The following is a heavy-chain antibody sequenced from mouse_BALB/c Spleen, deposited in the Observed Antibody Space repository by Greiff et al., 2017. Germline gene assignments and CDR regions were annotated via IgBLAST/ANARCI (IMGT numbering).Heavy chain of an antibody. V-gene: IGHV1-7*01. CDR1: GYTFTSYW. Sequence: QVQLQQSGAELAKPGASVKMSCKASGYTFTSYWMHWVKQRPGQGLEWIGYINPSTGYTEYNQKFKDKATLTADKSSSTAYMQLSSLTSEDSAVYYCARLITTVVATEESYYYAMDYWGQGTSVTVSS. J-gene: IGHJ4*01. CDR2: INPSTGYT. CDR3: ARLITTVVATEESYYYAMDY. D-gene: IGHD1-1*01.